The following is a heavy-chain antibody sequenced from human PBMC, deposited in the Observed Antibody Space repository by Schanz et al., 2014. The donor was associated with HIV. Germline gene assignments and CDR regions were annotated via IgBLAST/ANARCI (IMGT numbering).Heavy chain of an antibody. J-gene: IGHJ6*02. V-gene: IGHV3-30*18. CDR3: TKEVPPDV. CDR2: VAFDGGNK. CDR1: GFTFSNYG. D-gene: IGHD1-1*01. Sequence: QVQLVESGGGVVQPGRSLRLSCAVSGFTFSNYGMHWVRQAPGKGLEWVAVVAFDGGNKYYADSVKGRFTISRDNSKNTLYLQMNSLRAEDTAVYYCTKEVPPDVWGQGTTVTVSS.